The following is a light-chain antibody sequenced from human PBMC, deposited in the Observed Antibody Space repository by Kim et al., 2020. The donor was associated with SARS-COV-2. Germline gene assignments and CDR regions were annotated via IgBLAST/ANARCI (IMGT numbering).Light chain of an antibody. CDR1: SSNIGSNY. J-gene: IGLJ2*01. V-gene: IGLV1-47*01. Sequence: QSVLTQPPSASGTPGQRVTISCSGSSSNIGSNYVYWYQQLPGTAPKLLIYRNNQRPSGVPDRFSCSKSGTSASLAISGLRSEDEADYYCAAWDDSLGGVVFGGGTQLTVL. CDR3: AAWDDSLGGVV. CDR2: RNN.